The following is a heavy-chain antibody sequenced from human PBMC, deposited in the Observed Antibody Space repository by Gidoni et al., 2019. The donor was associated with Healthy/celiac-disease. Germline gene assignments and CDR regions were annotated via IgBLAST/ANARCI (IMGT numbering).Heavy chain of an antibody. Sequence: GSLRPNRDGCGFTFSDYYMSWIRQAPGKGLEWVSYISSSSSYTNYADSVKGRFTISRDNAKNSLYLQMNSLRAEDTAVYYCARGPLYYDILTGFDYWGQGTLVTVSS. CDR2: ISSSSSYT. J-gene: IGHJ4*02. CDR1: GFTFSDYY. V-gene: IGHV3-11*06. D-gene: IGHD3-9*01. CDR3: ARGPLYYDILTGFDY.